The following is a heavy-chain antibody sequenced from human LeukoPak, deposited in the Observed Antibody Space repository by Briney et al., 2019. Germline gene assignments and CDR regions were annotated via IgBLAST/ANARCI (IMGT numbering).Heavy chain of an antibody. CDR3: AKVLRIMITFGGVITTSDYMDV. CDR2: ISGSGGST. CDR1: GFTFSSDA. D-gene: IGHD3-16*02. V-gene: IGHV3-23*01. Sequence: GGSLRLSCAASGFTFSSDAMSWVRQAPGKGLEWVSAISGSGGSTYYADSVKGRFTISRDNSKNTLYLQMNSLRAEDTAVYYCAKVLRIMITFGGVITTSDYMDVWGKGTTVTISS. J-gene: IGHJ6*03.